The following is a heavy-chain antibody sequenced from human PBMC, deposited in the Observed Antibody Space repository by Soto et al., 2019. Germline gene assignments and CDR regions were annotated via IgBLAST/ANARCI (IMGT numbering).Heavy chain of an antibody. J-gene: IGHJ4*02. CDR2: ITTSGDQT. Sequence: EVQLLESGGGLVQPGGSLRLSCEASGFTFSSYVMTWVRQAPGKGLEWVSGITTSGDQTDYADYVKGRFTISRDNSRKALYLQMNSLRAEETAVYYCARDLNCLHTADCWGQGTLVSVSS. CDR3: ARDLNCLHTADC. V-gene: IGHV3-23*01. D-gene: IGHD2-21*01. CDR1: GFTFSSYV.